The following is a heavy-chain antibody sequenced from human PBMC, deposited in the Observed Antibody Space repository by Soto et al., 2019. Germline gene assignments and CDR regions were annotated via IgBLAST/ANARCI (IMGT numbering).Heavy chain of an antibody. J-gene: IGHJ4*02. D-gene: IGHD5-18*01. CDR3: ARGPVDTAMVVDY. Sequence: SETLSLTCTFSGDSISSSKYYWGWIRQPPGKGLEWIGYIYYSGSTNYNPSLKSRVTISVDTSKNQFSLKLSSVTAADTAVYYCARGPVDTAMVVDYWGQGTLVTVSS. CDR2: IYYSGST. V-gene: IGHV4-61*05. CDR1: GDSISSSKYY.